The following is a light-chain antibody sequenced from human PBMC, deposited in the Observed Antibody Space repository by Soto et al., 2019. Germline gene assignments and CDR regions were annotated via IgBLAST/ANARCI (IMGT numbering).Light chain of an antibody. CDR2: DAS. V-gene: IGKV1-5*01. CDR1: HSISSW. CDR3: QHYGGMWT. Sequence: IQITHSPSTLSAYVVDRVTITCRASHSISSWLAWYQQKPGKAPKVLIYDASNLEYGVPSRFSGSGFGTEFILTISSLQPDDFATYCCQHYGGMWTFGQGTKVDI. J-gene: IGKJ1*01.